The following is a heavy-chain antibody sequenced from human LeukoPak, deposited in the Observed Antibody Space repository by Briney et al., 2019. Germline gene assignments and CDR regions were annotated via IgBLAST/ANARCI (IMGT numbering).Heavy chain of an antibody. CDR1: GFTFSSYA. CDR3: ARDRSGSRWFGDYYSYRDV. V-gene: IGHV3-23*01. CDR2: ISGSGGST. D-gene: IGHD3-10*01. J-gene: IGHJ6*03. Sequence: GGSLRLSCAASGFTFSSYAMSWVRQAPGKGLEWVSAISGSGGSTYYADSVKGRFTISRDNSKNTLYLQMNSLRAEDTAVYYCARDRSGSRWFGDYYSYRDVWGKGTTVTISS.